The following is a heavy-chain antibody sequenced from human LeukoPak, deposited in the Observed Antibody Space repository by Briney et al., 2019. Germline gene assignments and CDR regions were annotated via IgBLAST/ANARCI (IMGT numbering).Heavy chain of an antibody. J-gene: IGHJ3*02. CDR1: GFTFSSYG. CDR3: ARDFLGVNDAFDI. Sequence: PGGSLRLSCAASGFTFSSYGMSWVRQAPGKGLEWVSAISGSGGSTYYADSVKGRFTISRDNAKNSLYLQMNSLRAEDTAVFYCARDFLGVNDAFDIWGQGTMVTVSS. V-gene: IGHV3-23*01. D-gene: IGHD3-3*01. CDR2: ISGSGGST.